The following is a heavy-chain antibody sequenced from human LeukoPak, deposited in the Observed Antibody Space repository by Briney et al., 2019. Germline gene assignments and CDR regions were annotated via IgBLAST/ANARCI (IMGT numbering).Heavy chain of an antibody. Sequence: PSETLSLTCTVSGYSISSGYYWGWIRQPPGKGLEWIGSIYHSGSTYYNPSLKSRVTISVDTSKNQFSLKLGSVTAADTAVYYCSREGYNDSGTYFDYWGQGTLVTVSS. V-gene: IGHV4-38-2*02. D-gene: IGHD3-10*01. CDR3: SREGYNDSGTYFDY. J-gene: IGHJ4*02. CDR2: IYHSGST. CDR1: GYSISSGYY.